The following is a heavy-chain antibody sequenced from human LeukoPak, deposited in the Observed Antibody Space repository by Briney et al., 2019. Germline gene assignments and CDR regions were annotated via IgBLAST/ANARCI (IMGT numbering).Heavy chain of an antibody. J-gene: IGHJ5*02. CDR2: INHSGST. D-gene: IGHD6-13*01. CDR1: GGSFSGYY. CDR3: ARGEIAAAGTCRFDP. Sequence: SGTLSLTCAVYGGSFSGYYWSWIRQPPGKGLEWIGEINHSGSTNYNPSLKSRVTISVDTSKNQFSLKLSSVTAADTAVYYCARGEIAAAGTCRFDPWGQGTLDTVSS. V-gene: IGHV4-34*01.